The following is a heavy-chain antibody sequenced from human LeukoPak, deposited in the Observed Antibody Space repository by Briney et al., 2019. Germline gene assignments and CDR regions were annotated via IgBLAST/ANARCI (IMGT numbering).Heavy chain of an antibody. CDR1: GFTFSNYA. CDR3: AKDLYTSRYACCFDY. D-gene: IGHD6-13*01. CDR2: VSGGGSST. V-gene: IGHV3-23*01. Sequence: PGGSLRPSCVASGFTFSNYAMNWVRQAPGKGLEWVSGVSGGGSSTYYADSVKGRFTISRDNSKNMLYLQMNSLRAEDTAVYYCAKDLYTSRYACCFDYWGQGTLVTVSS. J-gene: IGHJ4*02.